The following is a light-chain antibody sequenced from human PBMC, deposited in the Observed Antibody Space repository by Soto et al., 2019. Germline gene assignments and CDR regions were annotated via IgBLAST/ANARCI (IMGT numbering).Light chain of an antibody. CDR3: ATWDDSLRGHV. J-gene: IGLJ1*01. Sequence: QPVLAQTPSASATPGQRVTISCSGSGSNIGSHNVDWYQHLPGTAPKLLIRKNDQRPSGVPDRFSGSKSGASASLAISGLRSEDEADYYCATWDDSLRGHVFGTGTKLTVL. CDR2: KND. CDR1: GSNIGSHN. V-gene: IGLV1-47*01.